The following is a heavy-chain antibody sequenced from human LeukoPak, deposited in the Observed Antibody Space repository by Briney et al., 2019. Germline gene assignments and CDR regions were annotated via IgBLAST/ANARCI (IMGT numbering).Heavy chain of an antibody. D-gene: IGHD3-10*01. CDR2: IYYSGST. J-gene: IGHJ6*02. Sequence: SETLSLTCTVSGGSISSYYWSWMRQPPGKGLEWIGYIYYSGSTNYNPSLKSRVTISVDTSKNQFSLKLSSVTAPDTAVYYCARAERATMVRGGHMDVWGQGTTVAVSS. CDR1: GGSISSYY. V-gene: IGHV4-59*01. CDR3: ARAERATMVRGGHMDV.